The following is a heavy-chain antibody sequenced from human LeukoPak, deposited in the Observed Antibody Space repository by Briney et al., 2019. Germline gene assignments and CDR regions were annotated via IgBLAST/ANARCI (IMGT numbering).Heavy chain of an antibody. D-gene: IGHD1-26*01. CDR1: GFTFSSYW. CDR2: INTDGSST. J-gene: IGHJ4*02. CDR3: AREWELLSLDY. Sequence: GGSLRLSCAASGFTFSSYWMHWVRQAPGKGLVWVSRINTDGSSTMYADSVKGRFTISRDNAKSTLYLQMNSLRAGGTAMYYCAREWELLSLDYWGQGTLVTVSS. V-gene: IGHV3-74*03.